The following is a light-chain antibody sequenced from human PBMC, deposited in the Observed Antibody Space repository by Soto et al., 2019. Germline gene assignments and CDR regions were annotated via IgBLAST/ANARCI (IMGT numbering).Light chain of an antibody. CDR2: VAS. Sequence: IQMTQSPSSLSASVGDSLTITCRASQYISTYLNWYQQKPGKAPKLLIYVASNLQSGVPSRFSGSGSGTDFTLTISSLQPGDIATYYCQESYSTSFGQGTKVDIK. V-gene: IGKV1-39*01. CDR1: QYISTY. J-gene: IGKJ1*01. CDR3: QESYSTS.